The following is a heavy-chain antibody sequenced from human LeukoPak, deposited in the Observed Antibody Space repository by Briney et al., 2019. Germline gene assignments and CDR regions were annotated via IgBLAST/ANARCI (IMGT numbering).Heavy chain of an antibody. D-gene: IGHD2-15*01. J-gene: IGHJ4*02. Sequence: GGSLRLSCAASGFTFSSYSMNWVRQAPGKGLEWVSSISSSSSYIYYADSVKGRFTISRDNAKNSLYLQMNSLRAEDTAVYYCARDRLRSCSGGSCAVPDYWGQGTLVTVSS. CDR2: ISSSSSYI. CDR3: ARDRLRSCSGGSCAVPDY. CDR1: GFTFSSYS. V-gene: IGHV3-21*01.